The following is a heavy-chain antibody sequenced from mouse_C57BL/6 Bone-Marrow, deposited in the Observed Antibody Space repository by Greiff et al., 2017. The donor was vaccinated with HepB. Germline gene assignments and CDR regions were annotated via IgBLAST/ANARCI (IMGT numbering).Heavy chain of an antibody. CDR3: VRLYYGSDYAMDY. D-gene: IGHD1-1*01. V-gene: IGHV10-1*01. J-gene: IGHJ4*01. CDR1: GFSFNTYA. Sequence: GGGLVQPKGSLKLSCAASGFSFNTYAMNWVRQAPGKGLEWVARIRSKSNNYATYYADSVKDRFTISRDDSESMLYLQMNNLKTEDTAMYYCVRLYYGSDYAMDYWGQGTSVTVSS. CDR2: IRSKSNNYAT.